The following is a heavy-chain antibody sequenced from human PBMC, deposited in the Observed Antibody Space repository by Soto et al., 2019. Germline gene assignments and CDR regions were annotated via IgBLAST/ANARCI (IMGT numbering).Heavy chain of an antibody. D-gene: IGHD1-26*01. Sequence: VVSLILSCASSGFTFIYFAMIFVLKSPGKGLEWFSTFTAAVRNTFYADSVKCRLTISRDNSKSTLYLHVNSLRVDDTAVYYCEKMGGGNIKKLLHVWGQGTLV. CDR2: FTAAVRNT. CDR3: EKMGGGNIKKLLHV. J-gene: IGHJ1*01. CDR1: GFTFIYFA. V-gene: IGHV3-23*01.